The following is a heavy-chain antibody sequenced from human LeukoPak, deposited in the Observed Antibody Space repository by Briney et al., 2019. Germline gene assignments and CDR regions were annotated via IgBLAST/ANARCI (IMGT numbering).Heavy chain of an antibody. V-gene: IGHV4-61*02. Sequence: SETLSLTCTVSGGSISSGSYYWSWIRQPTGKGLEWIGRIYTSGSTNYNPSLKSRVTMSVDTSKNQFSLKLTSVTAADTAVYFCARAGMGSSFDYWGQGTLVTVSS. CDR3: ARAGMGSSFDY. D-gene: IGHD6-13*01. J-gene: IGHJ4*02. CDR2: IYTSGST. CDR1: GGSISSGSYY.